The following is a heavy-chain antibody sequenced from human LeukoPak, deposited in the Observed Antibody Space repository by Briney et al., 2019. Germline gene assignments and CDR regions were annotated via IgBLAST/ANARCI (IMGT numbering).Heavy chain of an antibody. J-gene: IGHJ4*02. CDR2: MNQDGSEK. CDR3: ARNRGWQQFDY. D-gene: IGHD5-24*01. V-gene: IGHV3-7*01. CDR1: GFIFNDYW. Sequence: PGGSLRLSCAGSGFIFNDYWIDWVRQAPGKGLEWVASMNQDGSEKSYLESVRGRFTISRDNGKNSLYLQMNSLRAEDTAVYYCARNRGWQQFDYWGQGTLVTVSS.